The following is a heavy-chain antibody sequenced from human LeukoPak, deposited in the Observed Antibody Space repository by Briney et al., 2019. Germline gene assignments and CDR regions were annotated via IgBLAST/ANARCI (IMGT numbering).Heavy chain of an antibody. V-gene: IGHV3-30*04. Sequence: GRSLRLSCAASGFTFSSYAMHWVRQAPGKGLEWVAVISYDGSNKYYADSVKGRFTISRDNSKNTVFLQMNSLRAEDTAVYYCAKWGDYDVLTGYYVSDYWGQGTLVTVSS. J-gene: IGHJ4*02. CDR2: ISYDGSNK. CDR1: GFTFSSYA. CDR3: AKWGDYDVLTGYYVSDY. D-gene: IGHD3-9*01.